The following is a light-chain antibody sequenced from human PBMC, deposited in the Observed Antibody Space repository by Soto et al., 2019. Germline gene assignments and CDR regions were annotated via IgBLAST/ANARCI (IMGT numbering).Light chain of an antibody. CDR1: QSVSSN. J-gene: IGKJ5*01. CDR2: DAS. Sequence: EIVLTQSPATLSLSPGERATLSCRASQSVSSNLAWYQQKPGQAPRLLIYDASNRATGLPARFSGSGSGTAFSLTISSIEPEDFAVYYCQRGDTFGQGTRLEIK. CDR3: QRGDT. V-gene: IGKV3-11*01.